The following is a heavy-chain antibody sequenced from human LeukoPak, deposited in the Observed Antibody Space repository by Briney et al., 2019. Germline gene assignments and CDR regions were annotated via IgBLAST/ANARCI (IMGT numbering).Heavy chain of an antibody. CDR1: GFTFSSCA. Sequence: PGGSLRLSCAASGFTFSSCAMTWVRQAPGKGLEWVSSISGSGASTYYADPVKGRFTISRDNSKNTLYLQMNSLRAEDTALYYCAKDLGLGSSWYLGDYWGRGALVTVSS. J-gene: IGHJ4*02. CDR3: AKDLGLGSSWYLGDY. D-gene: IGHD6-13*01. CDR2: ISGSGAST. V-gene: IGHV3-23*01.